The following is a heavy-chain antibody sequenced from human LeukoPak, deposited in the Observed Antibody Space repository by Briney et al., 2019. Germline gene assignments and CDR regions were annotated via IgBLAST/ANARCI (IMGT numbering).Heavy chain of an antibody. CDR2: INWNGGAT. CDR3: ARDPGDNDGYLRLEY. V-gene: IGHV3-20*04. Sequence: GGSLRLSCAGSGFTLDDFGMSWVRHAPGKGLEWVSSINWNGGATGYADSVKGRFTISRDNAKNSVYLQMNSLRAEDTALYYCARDPGDNDGYLRLEYWGQGTLVTVSS. J-gene: IGHJ4*02. D-gene: IGHD3-22*01. CDR1: GFTLDDFG.